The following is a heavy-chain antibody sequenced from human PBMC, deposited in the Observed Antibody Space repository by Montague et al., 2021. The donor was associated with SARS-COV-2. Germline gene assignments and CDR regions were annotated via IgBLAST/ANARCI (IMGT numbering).Heavy chain of an antibody. CDR2: INHSGST. CDR1: GGSFSGYY. D-gene: IGHD6-13*01. CDR3: ARGRYSSSWYGERRNWFDP. J-gene: IGHJ5*02. V-gene: IGHV4-34*01. Sequence: ETLSLTCAVYGGSFSGYYWSWIRQPPGKGLEWIGEINHSGSTNXXPSLKSRVTISVDTSKNQFSLKLSSVTAADTAVYYCARGRYSSSWYGERRNWFDPWGQGTLVTVSS.